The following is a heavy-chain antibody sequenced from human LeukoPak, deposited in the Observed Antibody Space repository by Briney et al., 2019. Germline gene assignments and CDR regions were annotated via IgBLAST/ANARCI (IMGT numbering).Heavy chain of an antibody. CDR3: ARGRIVVANTGAFDI. CDR1: GFTVSSNY. J-gene: IGHJ3*02. Sequence: QPGGSLRLSCAASGFTVSSNYMSWVRQAPGKGLEWVSVIYSGGSTYYADSVKGRFTISRDNSKNTLYLQMNSLRAEDTAVYYCARGRIVVANTGAFDIWGQGTMVPVSS. D-gene: IGHD3-22*01. V-gene: IGHV3-66*01. CDR2: IYSGGST.